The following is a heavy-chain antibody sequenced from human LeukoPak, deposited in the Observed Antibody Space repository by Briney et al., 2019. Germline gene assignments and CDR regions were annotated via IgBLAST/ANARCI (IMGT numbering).Heavy chain of an antibody. CDR3: TRDPPAVAINTYA. J-gene: IGHJ5*02. CDR1: GFTFSSYA. V-gene: IGHV3-66*01. Sequence: PGGSLRLSCAASGFTFSSYAMSRVRQAPGKGLEWVSLIYSGGETSYADSVKGRFSISRDNSKNTLYLQMNSLRVEDTAVYYCTRDPPAVAINTYAWGQGTLVTVSS. D-gene: IGHD6-13*01. CDR2: IYSGGET.